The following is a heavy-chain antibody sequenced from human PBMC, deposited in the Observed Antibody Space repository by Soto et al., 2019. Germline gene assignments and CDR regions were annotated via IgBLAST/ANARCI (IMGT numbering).Heavy chain of an antibody. Sequence: QVQLVESGGGVVQPGRSLRLSCAASGFTFSSYGMHWVRQAPGKGLEWVAVISYDGSNKYYADSVKGRFTISRDNSKNTLYLQMNSLRAEDTAVYYCAKEGDGTPFLLWYYYYGMDVWGQGTTVTVSS. CDR2: ISYDGSNK. D-gene: IGHD1-26*01. CDR3: AKEGDGTPFLLWYYYYGMDV. CDR1: GFTFSSYG. J-gene: IGHJ6*02. V-gene: IGHV3-30*18.